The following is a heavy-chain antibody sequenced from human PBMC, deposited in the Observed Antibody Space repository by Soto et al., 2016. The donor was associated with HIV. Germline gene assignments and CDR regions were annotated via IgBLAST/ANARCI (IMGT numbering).Heavy chain of an antibody. CDR3: ARELSNDTGGSFNVAFDS. CDR2: INYNGTA. V-gene: IGHV4-34*01. Sequence: QVQLQQWGGGLLRPSQTLTLKCAVYGGTFSGHFWNWLRQSPGKGPEWIGEINYNGTAHYNPSLKSRVTLLVDKSKNQIFLKLRSVIVADTGVYYCARELSNDTGGSFNVAFDSWGQGTKVTVSS. CDR1: GGTFSGHF. D-gene: IGHD2-15*01. J-gene: IGHJ3*01.